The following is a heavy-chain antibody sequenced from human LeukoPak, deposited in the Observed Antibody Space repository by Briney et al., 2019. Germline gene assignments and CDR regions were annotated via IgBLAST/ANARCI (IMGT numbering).Heavy chain of an antibody. CDR1: GITFSSYV. CDR2: ISGSGASA. CDR3: AKTYGGNSRGYFDY. Sequence: PGGSLRLSCAASGITFSSYVMTWVRQPPGKGLEWVSSISGSGASAFYADSVKGRFTISRDNSKNTLYLQMNSLRAEDTAVYYCAKTYGGNSRGYFDYWGQGTLVTVSS. D-gene: IGHD4-23*01. V-gene: IGHV3-23*01. J-gene: IGHJ4*02.